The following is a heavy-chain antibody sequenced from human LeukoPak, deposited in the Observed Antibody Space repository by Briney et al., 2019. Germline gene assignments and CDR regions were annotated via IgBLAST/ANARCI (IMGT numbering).Heavy chain of an antibody. Sequence: GGSLRLSCAASGFTFSSYAMSWVRQAPGKGLEWVANIKQDGSEKHYVDSVKGRFTISRDNAKNSLYLQMNSLRAEDTAVYYCATERAGERPRPLLSYYYMDVWGKGTTVTISS. CDR1: GFTFSSYA. CDR2: IKQDGSEK. CDR3: ATERAGERPRPLLSYYYMDV. D-gene: IGHD3-16*01. V-gene: IGHV3-7*03. J-gene: IGHJ6*03.